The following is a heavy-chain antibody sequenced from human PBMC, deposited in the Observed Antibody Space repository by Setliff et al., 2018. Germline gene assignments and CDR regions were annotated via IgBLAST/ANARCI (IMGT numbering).Heavy chain of an antibody. CDR2: INHSGSI. Sequence: PSETLSLTCVVSGSSMTGRYIWGWFRQSPGKGLEWIGEINHSGSINYNPSLKSRVTMSVDKSKNQFSLKLNSVTGADTAVYYCARVTGFSYMDVWGKGTTVTVSS. CDR3: ARVTGFSYMDV. J-gene: IGHJ6*03. CDR1: GSSMTGRYI. V-gene: IGHV4-38-2*01. D-gene: IGHD3-3*01.